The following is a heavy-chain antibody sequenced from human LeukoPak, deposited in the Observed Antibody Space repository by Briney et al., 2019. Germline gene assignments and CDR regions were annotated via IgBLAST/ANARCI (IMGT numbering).Heavy chain of an antibody. CDR3: ASRFWSGYYTVGYYFDY. V-gene: IGHV4-38-2*01. CDR2: IYHSGST. D-gene: IGHD3-3*01. J-gene: IGHJ4*02. Sequence: PSETLSLTCAVSGYSIISGYYWGWIRQPPGKGLEWIGSIYHSGSTYYNPSLKSRVTISVDTSKNQFSLKLSSVTAADTAVYYCASRFWSGYYTVGYYFDYWGQGTLVTVSS. CDR1: GYSIISGYY.